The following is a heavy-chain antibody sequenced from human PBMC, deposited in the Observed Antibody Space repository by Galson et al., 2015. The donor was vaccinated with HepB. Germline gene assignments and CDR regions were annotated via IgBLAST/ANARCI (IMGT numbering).Heavy chain of an antibody. V-gene: IGHV3-23*01. CDR3: TKEARGKQGLDCVDY. CDR1: GFTFSSYA. CDR2: ISGSGGST. Sequence: SLRLSCAASGFTFSSYAMRWVRQAPGKGLEWVSAISGSGGSTYYADSVKGRFTSSRDNSKNTLYLQMNSLRAEDTAVYYCTKEARGKQGLDCVDYWGQGTLVTVSS. D-gene: IGHD6-19*01. J-gene: IGHJ4*02.